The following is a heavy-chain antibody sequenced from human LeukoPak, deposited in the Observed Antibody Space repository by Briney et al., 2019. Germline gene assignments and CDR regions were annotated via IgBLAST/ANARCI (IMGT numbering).Heavy chain of an antibody. CDR1: GYSISSGYY. Sequence: SETLSLTCSVSGYSISSGYYWGWIRQPPGKGLEWIGSFYHSASTYYNPSLKSRVTISVDTSKNQSSLKVSSVTAADTAVYYCARDSGGRPAGGLFDYWGQGTLVTVSS. J-gene: IGHJ4*02. V-gene: IGHV4-38-2*02. CDR3: ARDSGGRPAGGLFDY. CDR2: FYHSAST. D-gene: IGHD6-13*01.